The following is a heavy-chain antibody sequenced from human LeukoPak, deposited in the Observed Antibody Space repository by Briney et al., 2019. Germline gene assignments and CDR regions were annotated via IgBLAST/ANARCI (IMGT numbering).Heavy chain of an antibody. CDR3: ASYDSSGPTFDY. J-gene: IGHJ4*02. V-gene: IGHV4-4*02. CDR2: IYHSGST. Sequence: SGTLSLTCAVSGGSISSSNWWSWVRRPPGKGLEWIGEIYHSGSTNYNPSPKSRVTISVDKSKNQFSLKLSSVTAADTAVYYCASYDSSGPTFDYWGQGTLVTVSS. CDR1: GGSISSSNW. D-gene: IGHD3-22*01.